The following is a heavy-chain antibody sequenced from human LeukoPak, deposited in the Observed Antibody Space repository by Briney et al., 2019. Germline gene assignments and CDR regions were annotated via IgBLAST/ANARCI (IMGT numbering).Heavy chain of an antibody. CDR1: GFTLSNYW. J-gene: IGHJ4*02. D-gene: IGHD5-18*01. V-gene: IGHV3-30*18. CDR2: TSSDGSNK. Sequence: PGGSLRLSCAASGFTLSNYWMSWVRQAPGKGQEWVAVTSSDGSNKFYADSVKGRFTISRDNSKNILYLQMNSLRAEDTAVYYCAKGGYNYAPGLDYWGQGTLVTVSS. CDR3: AKGGYNYAPGLDY.